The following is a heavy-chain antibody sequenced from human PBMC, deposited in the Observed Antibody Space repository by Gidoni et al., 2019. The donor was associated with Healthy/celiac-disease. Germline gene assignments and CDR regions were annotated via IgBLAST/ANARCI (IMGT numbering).Heavy chain of an antibody. J-gene: IGHJ5*02. CDR2: IYTSGST. Sequence: QVQLQESGPGLVKPSQTLSLTCTVSRGSISSGSYYWSWIRQPAGKGLEWIGRIYTSGSTNYNPSLKSRVTISVDTSKNQFSLKLSSVTAADTAVYYCARESKGTSCYFDPWGQGTLVTVSS. V-gene: IGHV4-61*02. CDR1: RGSISSGSYY. CDR3: ARESKGTSCYFDP. D-gene: IGHD2-2*01.